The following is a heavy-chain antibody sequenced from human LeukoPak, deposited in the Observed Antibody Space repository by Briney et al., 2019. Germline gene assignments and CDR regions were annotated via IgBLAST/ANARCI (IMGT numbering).Heavy chain of an antibody. CDR1: GFSFSSYA. V-gene: IGHV3-23*01. CDR3: ARGVEMATKIDY. J-gene: IGHJ4*02. CDR2: IIGSGGTT. Sequence: GGSLRLSCPASGFSFSSYAMTWVRQAPGKGLEWVSTIIGSGGTTYYVDSVKGRFTISRDNSKNILYLQMNNLRVEDTAIYYCARGVEMATKIDYWGQGTLVTVSS. D-gene: IGHD5-24*01.